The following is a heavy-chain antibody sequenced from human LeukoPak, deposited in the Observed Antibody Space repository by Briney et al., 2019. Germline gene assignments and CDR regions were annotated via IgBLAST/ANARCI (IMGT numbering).Heavy chain of an antibody. CDR1: GYSFTSYW. CDR2: IYPGDSDT. V-gene: IGHV5-51*01. CDR3: ARQGAAAGKSVDFYYYMDV. Sequence: GESLKISCKGSGYSFTSYWIGWVRQMPGKGLEWMGIIYPGDSDTRYSPSFQGRVTISTDKSIGTAYLQWSSLKASDTAIYFCARQGAAAGKSVDFYYYMDVWGKGTTVTVSS. D-gene: IGHD6-13*01. J-gene: IGHJ6*03.